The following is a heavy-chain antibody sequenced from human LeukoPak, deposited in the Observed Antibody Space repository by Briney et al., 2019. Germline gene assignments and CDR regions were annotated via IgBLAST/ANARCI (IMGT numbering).Heavy chain of an antibody. CDR2: ISTYNDKR. J-gene: IGHJ4*02. CDR3: ARDLKRGYSSGRYSWGTGSSNDY. Sequence: GASVKVSCKASGGTFSSYAISWVRQAPGQGLEWMGWISTYNDKRDYAQKLQGRVTMTADTSTNTAYMELRSLRSDDTAVYYCARDLKRGYSSGRYSWGTGSSNDYWGQGTLVTVSS. V-gene: IGHV1-18*01. CDR1: GGTFSSYA. D-gene: IGHD6-19*01.